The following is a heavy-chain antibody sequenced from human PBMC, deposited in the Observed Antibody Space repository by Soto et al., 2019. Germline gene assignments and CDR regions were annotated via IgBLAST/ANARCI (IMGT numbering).Heavy chain of an antibody. Sequence: SETLSLTCAVYGGSFSGYYWSWIRQPPGKGLEWIGEINHSGSTNYNPSLKSRVTISVDTSKNQFSLKLSSVTAADTAVYYCVRGRGSSGYYNRWGQGTLVTVSS. D-gene: IGHD3-22*01. V-gene: IGHV4-34*01. J-gene: IGHJ4*02. CDR3: VRGRGSSGYYNR. CDR1: GGSFSGYY. CDR2: INHSGST.